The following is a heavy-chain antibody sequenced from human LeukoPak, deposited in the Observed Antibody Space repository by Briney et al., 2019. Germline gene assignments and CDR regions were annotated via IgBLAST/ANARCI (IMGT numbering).Heavy chain of an antibody. V-gene: IGHV3-43*02. J-gene: IGHJ4*02. CDR1: GFSFGANS. CDR2: INGDGNT. Sequence: GGSLRLSCAASGFSFGANSMHWARQVPGKGLEWVSLINGDGNTYYAASVNGRFTVSRDNSKNSLYLQMSSLRPEDTALYYCAKDIGGGLLEYWGQETLVTVSS. CDR3: AKDIGGGLLEY. D-gene: IGHD2-15*01.